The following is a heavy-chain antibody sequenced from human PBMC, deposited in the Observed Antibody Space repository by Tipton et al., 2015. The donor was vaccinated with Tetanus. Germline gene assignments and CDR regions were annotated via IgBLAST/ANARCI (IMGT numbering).Heavy chain of an antibody. V-gene: IGHV3-30-3*01. Sequence: SLRLSCAASGFTFSSYAMHWVRQAPGKGLEWVAVISYDGSNKYYADSVKGRFTISRDNSKNTLYLQMNSLRAEDTAVYYCARGNGDYENWGGDYWGQGTLVTVSS. D-gene: IGHD4-17*01. CDR1: GFTFSSYA. CDR3: ARGNGDYENWGGDY. J-gene: IGHJ4*02. CDR2: ISYDGSNK.